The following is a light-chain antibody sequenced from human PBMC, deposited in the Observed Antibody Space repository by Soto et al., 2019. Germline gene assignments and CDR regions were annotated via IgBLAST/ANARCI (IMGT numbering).Light chain of an antibody. V-gene: IGKV3-11*01. CDR1: QSVSRS. CDR2: DAS. Sequence: EIVLTQSPATLSLSPGERATLSCRASQSVSRSLAWYQQKLGQAPRLLIYDASNRATGIPARFSGSGSGTDFTLTIRSLEPEDFAVYYCQQRSNWPYTFGQGTKLEIK. J-gene: IGKJ2*01. CDR3: QQRSNWPYT.